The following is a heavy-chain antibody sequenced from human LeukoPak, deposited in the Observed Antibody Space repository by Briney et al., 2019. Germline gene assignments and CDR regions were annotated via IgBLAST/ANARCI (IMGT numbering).Heavy chain of an antibody. V-gene: IGHV4-59*01. D-gene: IGHD2-15*01. CDR3: ARAPFGDCSGGSCYYDAFDI. CDR1: GGSISSYY. J-gene: IGHJ3*02. Sequence: SETLSLTCTVSGGSISSYYWSWIRQPPGKGLEWIGCIYYSGSTNYNPSLKSRVTISVDTSKNQFSLKLSSVTAADTAVYYCARAPFGDCSGGSCYYDAFDIWGQGTMVTVSS. CDR2: IYYSGST.